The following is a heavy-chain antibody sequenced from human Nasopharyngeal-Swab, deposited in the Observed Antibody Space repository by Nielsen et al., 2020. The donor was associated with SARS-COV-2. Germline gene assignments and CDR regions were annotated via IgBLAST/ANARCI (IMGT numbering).Heavy chain of an antibody. Sequence: GESLKISCVASGFTFRSYWMHWVRQAPGEGLVWVSHINSAGSATSYADSVKGRFTISRDNAKSTLYLQMNSLRGDATAIYFCAKDFWGALDSWGQGTLVTVSS. D-gene: IGHD3-16*01. CDR2: INSAGSAT. CDR3: AKDFWGALDS. CDR1: GFTFRSYW. V-gene: IGHV3-74*01. J-gene: IGHJ4*02.